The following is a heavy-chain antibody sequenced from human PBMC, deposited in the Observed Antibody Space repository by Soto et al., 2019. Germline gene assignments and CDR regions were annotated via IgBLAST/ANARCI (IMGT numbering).Heavy chain of an antibody. Sequence: SETLSLTCTVSGDSISRSGYYWSWIRQHPGKGLEWIGYIYYSGSTYYNPSLKSRVIISQDTSKDQFSLKLSSVTAADTALYYCAKVGGNWFDPWGQGTLVTVSS. D-gene: IGHD3-16*01. CDR1: GDSISRSGYY. CDR3: AKVGGNWFDP. V-gene: IGHV4-31*03. CDR2: IYYSGST. J-gene: IGHJ5*02.